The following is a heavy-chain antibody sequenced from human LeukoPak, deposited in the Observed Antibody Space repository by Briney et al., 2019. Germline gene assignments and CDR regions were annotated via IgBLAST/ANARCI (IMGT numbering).Heavy chain of an antibody. CDR3: ARGRPEGWLQPFDY. D-gene: IGHD5-24*01. J-gene: IGHJ4*02. V-gene: IGHV4-39*07. CDR2: IYYSGST. CDR1: GGSISSSSYY. Sequence: PSETLSLTCTVSGGSISSSSYYWGWIRQPPGKGLEWIGSIYYSGSTNYNPSLKSRVTISVDTSKNQFSLKLSSVTAADTAVYYCARGRPEGWLQPFDYWGQGTLVTVSS.